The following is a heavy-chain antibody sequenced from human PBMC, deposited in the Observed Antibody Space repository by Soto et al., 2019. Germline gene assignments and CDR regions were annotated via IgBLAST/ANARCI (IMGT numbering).Heavy chain of an antibody. J-gene: IGHJ4*02. CDR1: GFPFSNYY. D-gene: IGHD3-10*01. CDR2: IRPDGSST. CDR3: ARDFYGPGY. V-gene: IGHV3-74*01. Sequence: GGSLRLSCAASGFPFSNYYMFWVRQAPGKGLEWVSRIRPDGSSTTYADSVKGRFTVSRDNAKNTLYLQMNSLRAEDTAMYYCARDFYGPGYWGQGTLVTVSS.